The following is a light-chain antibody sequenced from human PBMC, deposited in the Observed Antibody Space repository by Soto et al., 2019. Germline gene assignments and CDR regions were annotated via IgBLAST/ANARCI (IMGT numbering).Light chain of an antibody. Sequence: IQFTQSPSSLSASVGDRVTITCRASQGISSYLAWYQQRPGKAPKLLIYAASTLQSGVPSRLSGSGPGTDFTLTIRSLQPEDFATYYCQQLNSYPLTVGGGTKVDI. J-gene: IGKJ4*01. CDR3: QQLNSYPLT. CDR2: AAS. CDR1: QGISSY. V-gene: IGKV1-9*01.